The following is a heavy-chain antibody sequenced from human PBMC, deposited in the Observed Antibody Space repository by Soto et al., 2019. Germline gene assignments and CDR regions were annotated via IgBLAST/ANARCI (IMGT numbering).Heavy chain of an antibody. D-gene: IGHD2-15*01. CDR1: GFTFSSND. Sequence: EVQLVESGGGLIQPGGSLRLSCAASGFTFSSNDMNWVRQAPGKGLEWVSLIYSSGSTSYADSVKGRFTISRDNSKNTLYLQMRSRRAEDTSVYYGASRPLLPGATWGQGTMVTVSS. V-gene: IGHV3-53*01. J-gene: IGHJ3*01. CDR2: IYSSGST. CDR3: ASRPLLPGAT.